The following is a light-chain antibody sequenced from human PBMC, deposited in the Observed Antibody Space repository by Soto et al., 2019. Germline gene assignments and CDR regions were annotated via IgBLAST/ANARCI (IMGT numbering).Light chain of an antibody. CDR3: QQYANLPLT. Sequence: DIQMTQSPSSLSASVGDRVSITCQASQDIHNNLNWYQQKPGKAPELLIYDASSLETGVPSRFDGSGFATDFTFTITSLQPEDIATYYCQQYANLPLTFGGGTKVEMK. J-gene: IGKJ4*01. V-gene: IGKV1-33*01. CDR2: DAS. CDR1: QDIHNN.